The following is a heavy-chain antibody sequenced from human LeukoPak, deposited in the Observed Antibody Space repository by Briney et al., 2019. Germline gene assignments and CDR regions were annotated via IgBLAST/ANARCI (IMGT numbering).Heavy chain of an antibody. J-gene: IGHJ4*02. D-gene: IGHD3-10*01. CDR2: INPSGGYT. V-gene: IGHV1-46*01. CDR1: GYTFTNYY. Sequence: ASVKVSCKASGYTFTNYYIHWVRQAPGQGLEWMGVINPSGGYTSYAQKFQGRVTMTTDKSTSTAYMELRSLRSDDTAVYYCAREHPHFGELWNDYWGQGTPVTVSS. CDR3: AREHPHFGELWNDY.